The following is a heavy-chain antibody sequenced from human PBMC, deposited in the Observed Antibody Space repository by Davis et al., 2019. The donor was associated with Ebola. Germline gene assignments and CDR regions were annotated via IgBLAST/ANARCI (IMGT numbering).Heavy chain of an antibody. V-gene: IGHV3-23*01. CDR2: IIVSGAST. Sequence: GESLKISCAASGFTFSTYAMSWVRQAPGKGLEWHSSIIVSGASTYYADSVKGRFTISRDNSKNTLHLQMNSLRAEDTAVYYCAVRGRDYWGQGALVTVSS. CDR1: GFTFSTYA. D-gene: IGHD3-10*01. J-gene: IGHJ4*02. CDR3: AVRGRDY.